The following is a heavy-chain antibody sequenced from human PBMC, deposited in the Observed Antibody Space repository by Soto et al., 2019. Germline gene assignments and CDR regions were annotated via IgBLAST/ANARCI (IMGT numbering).Heavy chain of an antibody. J-gene: IGHJ6*02. CDR2: ISYDGSNK. CDR3: AKDLKGGTDYYYGMDV. CDR1: GFTFSSYG. Sequence: EGSLRLSCAASGFTFSSYGMHWVPLAPGQGLEWVAVISYDGSNKYYADSVRGRFTISRDNSKNTLYLQMNSLRAEDTAVYYCAKDLKGGTDYYYGMDVWCQGTTV. V-gene: IGHV3-30*18.